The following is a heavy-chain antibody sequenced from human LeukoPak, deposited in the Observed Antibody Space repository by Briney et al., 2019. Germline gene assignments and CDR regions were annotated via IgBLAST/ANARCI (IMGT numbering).Heavy chain of an antibody. V-gene: IGHV4-39*01. CDR1: GGSISSSSHN. Sequence: SETVSLTCIVSGGSISSSSHNWGWIRQPPGKGLEWIGCIYYSGSTYYNPSLKSRLTISVDTSKNQFSLKLSSVTAADTAVYYCARHDRIIASPLVWGQGTLVTVSS. CDR3: ARHDRIIASPLV. CDR2: IYYSGST. D-gene: IGHD6-13*01. J-gene: IGHJ4*02.